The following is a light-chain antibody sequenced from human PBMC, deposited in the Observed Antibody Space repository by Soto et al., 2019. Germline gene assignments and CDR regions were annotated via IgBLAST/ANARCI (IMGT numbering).Light chain of an antibody. V-gene: IGKV3-20*01. CDR1: QSFNSAY. Sequence: EIVLTQSPGTLSLSPGDTATLSCRASQSFNSAYFAWYQQRPRQPPRRLLDASSSRAAGIPDRFRGTVSGTEFTLIISRLEPEDFAVYYCQHYVDWPWGFGQGTKVEVK. J-gene: IGKJ1*01. CDR3: QHYVDWPWG. CDR2: ASS.